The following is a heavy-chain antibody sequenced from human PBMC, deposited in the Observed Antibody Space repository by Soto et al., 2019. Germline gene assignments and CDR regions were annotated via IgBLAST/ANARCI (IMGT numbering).Heavy chain of an antibody. D-gene: IGHD6-6*01. Sequence: EVQLVQSGAEVKKPGATVKISCKVSGYTFTDYYMHWVQQAPGKGLEWMGLVDPEDGETIYAEKFQGRVTITADTSTDTAYMELSSLRSEDTAVYYCATGGAYSSSLAGNWFDPWGQGTLVTVSS. CDR1: GYTFTDYY. CDR2: VDPEDGET. V-gene: IGHV1-69-2*01. CDR3: ATGGAYSSSLAGNWFDP. J-gene: IGHJ5*02.